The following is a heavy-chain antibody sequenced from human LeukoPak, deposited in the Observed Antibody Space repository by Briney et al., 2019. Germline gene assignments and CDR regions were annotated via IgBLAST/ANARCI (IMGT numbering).Heavy chain of an antibody. CDR3: ARMETLYYIDY. CDR1: GGSFSGYY. V-gene: IGHV4-34*01. CDR2: INHSGST. Sequence: PSETLSLTCAVYGGSFSGYYWSWIRQPPGKGLEWIGEINHSGSTNYNPSLKSRVTISVDTSKNQFSLKLSSVTAADTAVYYCARMETLYYIDYWGQGTLVTVSS. J-gene: IGHJ4*02. D-gene: IGHD1-1*01.